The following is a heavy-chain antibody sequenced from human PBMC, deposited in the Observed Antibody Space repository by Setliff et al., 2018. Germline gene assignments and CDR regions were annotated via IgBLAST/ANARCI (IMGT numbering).Heavy chain of an antibody. CDR1: GFTFSSDA. J-gene: IGHJ4*02. CDR3: ARCSSWHSQYPHFNY. V-gene: IGHV3-23*03. D-gene: IGHD6-13*01. Sequence: GSLRLSCAASGFTFSSDAMTWVRQAPGKGLEWVSIISSDGSSIYYADSVKGRFTISRDNSKNTLYLQINSLRAEDTAVYYCARCSSWHSQYPHFNYWGQGTLVTV. CDR2: ISSDGSSI.